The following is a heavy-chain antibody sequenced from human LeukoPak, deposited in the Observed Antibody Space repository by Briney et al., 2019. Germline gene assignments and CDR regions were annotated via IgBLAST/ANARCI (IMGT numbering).Heavy chain of an antibody. CDR3: ASHPTVLHENFDY. Sequence: ASVKVSCKASGGTFSSYAISWVRQAPGQGLEWMGGIIPIFGTANYAQKLQGRVTITTDESTSTAYMELSSLRSEDTAVYYCASHPTVLHENFDYWGQGTLVTVSS. CDR2: IIPIFGTA. V-gene: IGHV1-69*05. J-gene: IGHJ4*02. CDR1: GGTFSSYA. D-gene: IGHD2/OR15-2a*01.